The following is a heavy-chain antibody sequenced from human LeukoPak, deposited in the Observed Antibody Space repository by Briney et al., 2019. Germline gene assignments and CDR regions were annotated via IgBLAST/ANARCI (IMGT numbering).Heavy chain of an antibody. CDR3: AKSTHPFYYDSSGSFDY. CDR2: ISWNSGSI. Sequence: GGSLRLSCAASGFTFDDYAMHWVRQAPGEGLEWVPGISWNSGSIGYADSVKGRFTISRDNAKNSLYLQMNSLRAEDTALYYCAKSTHPFYYDSSGSFDYWGQGTLVTVSS. D-gene: IGHD3-22*01. J-gene: IGHJ4*02. V-gene: IGHV3-9*01. CDR1: GFTFDDYA.